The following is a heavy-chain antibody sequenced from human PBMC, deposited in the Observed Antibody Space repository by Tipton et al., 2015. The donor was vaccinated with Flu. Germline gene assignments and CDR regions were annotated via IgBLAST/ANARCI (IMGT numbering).Heavy chain of an antibody. CDR3: AKEEGYCSSTSCQIPYYYYGMDV. J-gene: IGHJ6*02. Sequence: QVQLVQSGGGVVQPGGSLRLSCAASGFTFSSYGMHWVRQAPGKGLEWVAFIRYDGSNKYYADSVKGRSTISRDNSKNTLYLQMNSLRAEDTAVYYCAKEEGYCSSTSCQIPYYYYGMDVWGQGTTVTVSS. D-gene: IGHD2-2*01. CDR1: GFTFSSYG. V-gene: IGHV3-30*02. CDR2: IRYDGSNK.